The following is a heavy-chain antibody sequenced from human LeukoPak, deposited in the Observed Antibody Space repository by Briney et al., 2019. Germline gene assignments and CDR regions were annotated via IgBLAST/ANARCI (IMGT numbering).Heavy chain of an antibody. J-gene: IGHJ5*02. CDR1: GGSTSSYY. D-gene: IGHD6-13*01. CDR3: ARAKAAAGTSWFDP. CDR2: IYYSGST. Sequence: LETLSLTCTVSGGSTSSYYCSWVRQPPGKGLEWIGDIYYSGSTNYNPSLKSRVTISVDTSKNQFSLKLSSVTAADTAVYYCARAKAAAGTSWFDPWGQGTLVTVSS. V-gene: IGHV4-59*01.